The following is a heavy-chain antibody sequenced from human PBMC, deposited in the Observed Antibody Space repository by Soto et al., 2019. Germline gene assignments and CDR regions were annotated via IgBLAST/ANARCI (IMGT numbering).Heavy chain of an antibody. J-gene: IGHJ5*02. D-gene: IGHD3-16*01. V-gene: IGHV1-2*02. CDR3: ATDLGRMITFGGVIAL. Sequence: ASVKVSCKASGYTFTGYYMHWVRQAPGQGLEWMGWINPNSGGTNYAQKFQGRVTMTRDTSISTAYMELSRLRSDDTAVYYCATDLGRMITFGGVIALWGQGTLVTVSS. CDR1: GYTFTGYY. CDR2: INPNSGGT.